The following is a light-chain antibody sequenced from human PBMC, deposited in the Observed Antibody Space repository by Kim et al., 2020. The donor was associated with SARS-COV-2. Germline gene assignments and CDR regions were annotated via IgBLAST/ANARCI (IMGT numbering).Light chain of an antibody. V-gene: IGKV3-20*01. CDR3: RQYGSSPPIT. Sequence: PGERATLSCRASQSVSSSYLAWYQQKPGQAPRLLIYGASSRATGIPDRFSGSGSGTDFTVTISRLEPEDFAVYYCRQYGSSPPITFGQGTRLEIK. CDR1: QSVSSSY. CDR2: GAS. J-gene: IGKJ5*01.